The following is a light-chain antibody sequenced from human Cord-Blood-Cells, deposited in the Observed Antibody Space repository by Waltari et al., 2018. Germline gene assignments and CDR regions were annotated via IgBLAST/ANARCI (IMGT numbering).Light chain of an antibody. CDR1: SSAVGGYNY. CDR3: SSYTSSSTLV. CDR2: DVS. Sequence: QSALTQPASVSGSPGQSITISCTGTSSAVGGYNYVPWYQQHPGKAPQLMIYDVSHRPSGVSNRFSGSKSGNTASLTISGLQAEDEADYYCSSYTSSSTLVFGGGTKLTVL. J-gene: IGLJ3*02. V-gene: IGLV2-14*01.